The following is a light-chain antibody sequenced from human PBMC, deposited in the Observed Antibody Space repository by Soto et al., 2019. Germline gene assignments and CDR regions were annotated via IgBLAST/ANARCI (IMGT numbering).Light chain of an antibody. CDR2: EVT. Sequence: QSALTQPASVSGSPGQSITISCTGTSGDIGSYDYVSWYQQHPGKAPNLIIYEVTDRPSGVSNRFSGSKSGNTASLTISGLQAEDEADYYCSSFTSTSTRLXGSGTKVT. J-gene: IGLJ1*01. CDR1: SGDIGSYDY. V-gene: IGLV2-14*01. CDR3: SSFTSTSTRL.